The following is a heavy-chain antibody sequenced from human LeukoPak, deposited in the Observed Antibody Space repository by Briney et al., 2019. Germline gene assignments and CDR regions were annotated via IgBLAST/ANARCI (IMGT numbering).Heavy chain of an antibody. D-gene: IGHD3-22*01. J-gene: IGHJ5*02. CDR3: ARVLLSSGSST. Sequence: PSVTLSLTCSVSGASISGYYYNWIRQPPGKGLEWIGYVYYSGITNFNPSLKSRVTMSVDTSKNQFSLKVSSVTAADTAVYYCARVLLSSGSSTWGQGTLVTVSS. CDR2: VYYSGIT. CDR1: GASISGYY. V-gene: IGHV4-59*01.